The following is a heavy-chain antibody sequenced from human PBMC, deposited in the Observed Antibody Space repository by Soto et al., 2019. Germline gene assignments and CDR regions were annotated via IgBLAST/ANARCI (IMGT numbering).Heavy chain of an antibody. Sequence: EVQLVESGGGLVKRGGSLRLSCAASGFAFGTYTINWVRQAPGKGLEWVSSISSTSSYIYYAVSVKGRFDGSRDKAKNSLYLQMSSLRAEDTAVFYCARDQGDGTLYRSRMDGWGQGTTVTVSS. D-gene: IGHD2-8*02. CDR3: ARDQGDGTLYRSRMDG. CDR2: ISSTSSYI. J-gene: IGHJ6*02. V-gene: IGHV3-21*01. CDR1: GFAFGTYT.